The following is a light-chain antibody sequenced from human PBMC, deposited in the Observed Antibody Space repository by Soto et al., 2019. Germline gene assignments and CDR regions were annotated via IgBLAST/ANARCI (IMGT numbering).Light chain of an antibody. V-gene: IGKV3-15*01. J-gene: IGKJ5*01. CDR2: GAS. Sequence: EIVMTQSPGTLSVSPGERVIFSCRASQSVSSNLAWYQQKRGQTPRLLIYGASTRATGIPDRFSGSGSGTDFTLTISRLEPEDLATYYCQSYNTARPTFGQGTRLEIK. CDR1: QSVSSN. CDR3: QSYNTARPT.